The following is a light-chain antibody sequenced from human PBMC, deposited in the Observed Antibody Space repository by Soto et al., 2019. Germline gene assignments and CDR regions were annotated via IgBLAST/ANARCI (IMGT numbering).Light chain of an antibody. CDR3: QQRSSWPLT. CDR2: DAS. V-gene: IGKV3-11*01. J-gene: IGKJ4*02. Sequence: DIVLTQSPATLSLSLGERATLSCRASQSVSSYLAWYQQKPGKAPKLLIYDASNRATGVPARFSGSGSGTDFTLTISSLEPEDVAAYYCQQRSSWPLTFGGGTKVEIK. CDR1: QSVSSY.